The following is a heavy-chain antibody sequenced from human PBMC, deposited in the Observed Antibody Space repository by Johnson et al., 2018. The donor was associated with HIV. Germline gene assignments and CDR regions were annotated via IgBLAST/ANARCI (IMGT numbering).Heavy chain of an antibody. V-gene: IGHV3-74*01. CDR3: AREIAAAGTWAFDI. D-gene: IGHD6-13*01. CDR1: GFTFSNYA. Sequence: VQLVESGGGLVQPGGSLRLSCAASGFTFSNYAMSWVRQAPGKGLVWVSRINSAGSSTSYADSVKGRFTISRDNAKNTLYLQMNSLRAEDTAVYYCAREIAAAGTWAFDIWGQGTMVTVSS. J-gene: IGHJ3*02. CDR2: INSAGSST.